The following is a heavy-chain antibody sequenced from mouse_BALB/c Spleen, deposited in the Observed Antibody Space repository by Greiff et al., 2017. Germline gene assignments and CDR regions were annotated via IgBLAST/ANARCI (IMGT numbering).Heavy chain of an antibody. V-gene: IGHV5-17*02. CDR1: GFTFSSFG. CDR2: ISSGSSTI. CDR3: ARYYGYDGAWFAY. D-gene: IGHD2-2*01. J-gene: IGHJ3*01. Sequence: VQLKESGGGLVQPGGSRKLSCAASGFTFSSFGMHWVRQAPEKGLEWVAYISSGSSTIYYADTVKGRFTISRDNPKNTLFLQMTSLRSEDTAMYYCARYYGYDGAWFAYWGQGTLVTVSA.